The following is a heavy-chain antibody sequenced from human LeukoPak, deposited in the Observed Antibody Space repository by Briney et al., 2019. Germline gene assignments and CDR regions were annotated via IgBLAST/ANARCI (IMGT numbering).Heavy chain of an antibody. Sequence: GGSLRLSCVGSGFTFSGYAMSWVRQAPGKGLEWVSGISGSGGSTYYADSVKGRFTISRDNSRNTLFLEMNSLRDDDTAVYYCANDYGSGLQVFDYWGQGTLVTVSS. J-gene: IGHJ4*02. CDR1: GFTFSGYA. CDR2: ISGSGGST. D-gene: IGHD6-25*01. CDR3: ANDYGSGLQVFDY. V-gene: IGHV3-23*01.